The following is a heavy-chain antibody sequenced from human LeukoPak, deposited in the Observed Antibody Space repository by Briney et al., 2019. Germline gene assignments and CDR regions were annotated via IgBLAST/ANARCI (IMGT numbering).Heavy chain of an antibody. CDR1: GGSISNYY. Sequence: PSETLSLTCTVSGGSISNYYWSWIRQPPGRGLEWIGYVYSSGSTNYSPSLKSRVTISVDTSKNQLSLELSSVTAADTAVYYCARGPTRYYFDYWGQGTLVTVSS. J-gene: IGHJ4*02. CDR2: VYSSGST. V-gene: IGHV4-59*01. CDR3: ARGPTRYYFDY.